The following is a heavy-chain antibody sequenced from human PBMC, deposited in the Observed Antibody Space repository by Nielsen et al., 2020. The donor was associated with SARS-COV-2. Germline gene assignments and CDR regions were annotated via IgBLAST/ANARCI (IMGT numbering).Heavy chain of an antibody. CDR2: VKSKVDGGST. D-gene: IGHD3-16*01. V-gene: IGHV3-15*01. J-gene: IGHJ4*02. CDR1: GGSFTDSY. Sequence: ETLSLTCAVSGGSFTDSYWTWVRQAPGKGLEWVGRVKSKVDGGSTDYAAPVNGRFTISRDDSKDTLFLEMNSLKSDDTAVYYCSARYAISRLLVGTTTFDYWGQGILVTVSS. CDR3: SARYAISRLLVGTTTFDY.